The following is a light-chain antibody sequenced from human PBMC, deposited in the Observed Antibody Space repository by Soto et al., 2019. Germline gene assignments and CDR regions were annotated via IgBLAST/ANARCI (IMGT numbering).Light chain of an antibody. CDR1: SSDVGGYDY. Sequence: QSVLTQPASVSGSPGQSITISCTGTSSDVGGYDYVSWYQQHPGKAPKFMIYEVTNRPSGISHRFSGSKSGNTASLTISGLQAEDEADYYCTSYTSSSTYVFGTGTKLTVL. J-gene: IGLJ1*01. CDR2: EVT. CDR3: TSYTSSSTYV. V-gene: IGLV2-14*01.